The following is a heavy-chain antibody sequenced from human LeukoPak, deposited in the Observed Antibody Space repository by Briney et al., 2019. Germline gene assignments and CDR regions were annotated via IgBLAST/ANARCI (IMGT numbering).Heavy chain of an antibody. J-gene: IGHJ5*02. D-gene: IGHD3-16*01. CDR2: ISGSGGST. Sequence: PGGSLRLSCAASGFTFSSYGMSWVRQAPGKGLEWVSGISGSGGSTYYADSVKGRLTISRDNSKNTLYLQMNSLRAEDTAVYYCAKDLSDPVMFIEPWGQGTLVTVS. V-gene: IGHV3-23*01. CDR1: GFTFSSYG. CDR3: AKDLSDPVMFIEP.